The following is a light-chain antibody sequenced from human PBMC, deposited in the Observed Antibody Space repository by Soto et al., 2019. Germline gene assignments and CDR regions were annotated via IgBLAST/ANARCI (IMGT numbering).Light chain of an antibody. CDR3: QLYGNSPPMYT. J-gene: IGKJ2*01. CDR2: GAS. Sequence: EIVLTQSPGTLSLSPGERATLSCRASQGVSSTYLAWYQQRLGLAPRLLIFGASSRATGIPDRFSGSGSGTDFTLSISRLEPEDFAVYYCQLYGNSPPMYTFGQGTKVDIK. CDR1: QGVSSTY. V-gene: IGKV3-20*01.